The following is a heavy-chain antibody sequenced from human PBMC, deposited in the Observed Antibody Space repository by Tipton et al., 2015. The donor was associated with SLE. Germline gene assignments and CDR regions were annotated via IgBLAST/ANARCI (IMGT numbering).Heavy chain of an antibody. J-gene: IGHJ4*02. CDR2: ISHDGNNK. V-gene: IGHV3-30*04. CDR3: ARDLREYTSGTLDY. Sequence: SLRLSCAASGFTFSGSAMHWVRQAPGKGLEWVAVISHDGNNKYYADSVKGRFTISRDNSKETLYLQMHSLRVADTAVYYCARDLREYTSGTLDYRGQGNLVTVSS. D-gene: IGHD5-18*01. CDR1: GFTFSGSA.